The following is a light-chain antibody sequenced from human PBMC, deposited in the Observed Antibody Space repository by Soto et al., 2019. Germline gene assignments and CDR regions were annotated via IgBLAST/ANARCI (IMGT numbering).Light chain of an antibody. J-gene: IGKJ1*01. CDR1: QSISSW. V-gene: IGKV1-5*01. Sequence: DIQMTQSPSTLSASVGDRVTITCRASQSISSWLAWYQQKPGKAPKLLIYDASSLESGVPSRFSGSGSGTEFILTISSLQPEDFATYYCQQYDSYSWTFGQGTKVDIK. CDR2: DAS. CDR3: QQYDSYSWT.